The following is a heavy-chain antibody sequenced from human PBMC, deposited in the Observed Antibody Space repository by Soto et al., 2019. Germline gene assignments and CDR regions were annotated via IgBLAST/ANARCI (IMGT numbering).Heavy chain of an antibody. Sequence: GGSLRLSCAASGFTFSSYSMNWVRQAPGKGLEWVSYISSSSSTIYYADSVKGRFTISRDNAKNSLYLQMNSLRAEDTAVYYCARYCSGGSSDAFDIWGQGTMVTVSS. CDR2: ISSSSSTI. CDR3: ARYCSGGSSDAFDI. J-gene: IGHJ3*02. CDR1: GFTFSSYS. V-gene: IGHV3-48*04. D-gene: IGHD2-15*01.